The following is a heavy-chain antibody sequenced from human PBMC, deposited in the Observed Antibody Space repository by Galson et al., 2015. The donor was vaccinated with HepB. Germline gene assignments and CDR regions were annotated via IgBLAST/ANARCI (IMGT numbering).Heavy chain of an antibody. Sequence: FLRLSCAASGFTFSNYRMNWVRQAPGKGLDWVASITSDSTYIYYGESLEGRFTISRDNAKNSLSLQMSSLRADDTAVYYCARETITNYAMDVWGQGTTVTVSS. J-gene: IGHJ6*02. CDR2: ITSDSTYI. CDR1: GFTFSNYR. V-gene: IGHV3-21*01. CDR3: ARETITNYAMDV. D-gene: IGHD5-12*01.